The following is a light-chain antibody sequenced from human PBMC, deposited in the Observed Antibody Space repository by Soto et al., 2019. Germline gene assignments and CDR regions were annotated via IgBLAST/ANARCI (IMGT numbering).Light chain of an antibody. CDR2: EVT. Sequence: QSALTQPPSASGSPGQSVTISCAGSSSDVGGYNYVSWYQQHPGKAPRLMIYEVTKRPSGVPDRFSGSKSGNTASLTVSGLQAEDEADYYCSSYVGGNNLVFGGGTQLTVL. CDR1: SSDVGGYNY. CDR3: SSYVGGNNLV. V-gene: IGLV2-8*01. J-gene: IGLJ2*01.